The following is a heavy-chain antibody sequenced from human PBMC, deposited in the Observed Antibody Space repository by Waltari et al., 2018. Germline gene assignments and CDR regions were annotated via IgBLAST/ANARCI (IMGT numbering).Heavy chain of an antibody. D-gene: IGHD6-19*01. V-gene: IGHV3-74*01. CDR1: GFSLSDRW. J-gene: IGHJ4*02. CDR3: VAATPSSDK. Sequence: EVELVESGGGLVQPGGSLRLSCDVSGFSLSDRWMHWVRQTPEKGLVWVARVNSDGSNTAYADSVRGRFIISRDTARNTLFLQMSSVRVDDTALYYCVAATPSSDKWGQGTLVTVSS. CDR2: VNSDGSNT.